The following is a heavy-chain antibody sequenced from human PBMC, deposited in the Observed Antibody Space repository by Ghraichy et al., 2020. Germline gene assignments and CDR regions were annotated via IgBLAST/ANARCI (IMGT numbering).Heavy chain of an antibody. V-gene: IGHV4-4*07. Sequence: GSLRLSCTVSGGSISSYYWSWIRQPAGKGLEWIGRIYTSGSTNYNPSLKSRVTMSVDTSKNQFSLKLSSVTAADTAVYYCARDIGGIAAAGSDYWGQGTLVTVSS. CDR2: IYTSGST. D-gene: IGHD6-13*01. CDR1: GGSISSYY. CDR3: ARDIGGIAAAGSDY. J-gene: IGHJ4*02.